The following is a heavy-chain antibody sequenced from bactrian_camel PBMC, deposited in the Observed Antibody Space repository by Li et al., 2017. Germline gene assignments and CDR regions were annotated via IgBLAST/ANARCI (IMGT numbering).Heavy chain of an antibody. CDR2: IFTRRGTP. CDR3: ATFDYSDYVAMADCNY. D-gene: IGHD4*01. J-gene: IGHJ4*01. CDR1: GDTDNADC. Sequence: VQLVESGGGSAQAGGSLKLSCQASGDTDNADCLAWFRQAPGKEREAVAAIFTRRGTPLYADPVKGRFTISLDNAKNTVDLHMNSLKTEDTAVYYCATFDYSDYVAMADCNYWGQGTQVTVS. V-gene: IGHV3S1*01.